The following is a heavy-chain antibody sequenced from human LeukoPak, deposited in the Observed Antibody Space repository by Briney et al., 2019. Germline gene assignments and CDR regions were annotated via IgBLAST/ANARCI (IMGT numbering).Heavy chain of an antibody. CDR2: ISSSSSYI. D-gene: IGHD1-26*01. J-gene: IGHJ4*02. V-gene: IGHV3-21*01. CDR1: GFTFSSYS. CDR3: ARNIVGAPGGY. Sequence: GGSPRLSCAASGFTFSSYSMNWVRQAPGKGLEWVSSISSSSSYIYYADSVKGRFTISRDNAKNSLYLQMNSLRAEDTAVYYCARNIVGAPGGYWGQGNLVTVSS.